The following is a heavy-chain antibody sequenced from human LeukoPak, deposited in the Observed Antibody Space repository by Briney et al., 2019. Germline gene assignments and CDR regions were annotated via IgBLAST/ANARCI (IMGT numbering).Heavy chain of an antibody. V-gene: IGHV3-30*02. J-gene: IGHJ4*02. CDR2: IRYDGSNK. CDR3: ARDPLSGSYAY. CDR1: GFTFNSYP. D-gene: IGHD1-26*01. Sequence: GGSLRLSCAASGFTFNSYPMHWVRQAPGKGLEWVAYIRYDGSNKNYADSVKGRFTISRDNSKNTLYLQMNSLRAEDTAVYYCARDPLSGSYAYWGQGTLVTVSS.